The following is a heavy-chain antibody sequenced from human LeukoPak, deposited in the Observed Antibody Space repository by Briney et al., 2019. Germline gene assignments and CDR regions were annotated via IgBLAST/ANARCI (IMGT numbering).Heavy chain of an antibody. CDR1: GFTVNSIY. J-gene: IGHJ4*02. V-gene: IGHV3-66*01. D-gene: IGHD3-16*01. CDR2: IYSDGST. Sequence: PGGSLRLSCAASGFTVNSIYMSWVRQAPGKGLEWVSVIYSDGSTYYADSVKGRFTISRDNSKNTLYLQMNSLRAEDTAVYYCARDFSWGSRLGYFDYWGQGTLVTVSS. CDR3: ARDFSWGSRLGYFDY.